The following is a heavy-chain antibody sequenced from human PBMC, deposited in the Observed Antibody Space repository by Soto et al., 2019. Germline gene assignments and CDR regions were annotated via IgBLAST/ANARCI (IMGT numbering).Heavy chain of an antibody. Sequence: QVQLQESGPGLVKPSQTLSVTCTVSGDSITSSPYYWSWVRQLPGRGLEWIGYIYFRGNSYYNPSLKSRVTISLDRSKNQFSLELNSVTAADTAVYDCARSGGSNSWYGVFDFWGQGTLVNVSS. D-gene: IGHD2-15*01. V-gene: IGHV4-30-4*01. CDR1: GDSITSSPYY. J-gene: IGHJ4*02. CDR3: ARSGGSNSWYGVFDF. CDR2: IYFRGNS.